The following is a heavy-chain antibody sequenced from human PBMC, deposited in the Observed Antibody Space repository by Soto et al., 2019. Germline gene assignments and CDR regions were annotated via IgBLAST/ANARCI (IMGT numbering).Heavy chain of an antibody. CDR3: TDMLGQWLPRD. V-gene: IGHV4-30-2*03. CDR1: GGSISSGGYS. CDR2: IYYSGAA. D-gene: IGHD6-19*01. J-gene: IGHJ4*02. Sequence: PSETLSLTCAVSGGSISSGGYSWSWIRQPPGKGLEWIGSIYYSGAAYYNPSLQSRVTISVDTSSNQFSMKLNSVTAADTAVYYCTDMLGQWLPRDWGQGTVVTVSS.